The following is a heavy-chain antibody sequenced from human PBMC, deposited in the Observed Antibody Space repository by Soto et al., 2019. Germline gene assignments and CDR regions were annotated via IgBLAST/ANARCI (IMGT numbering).Heavy chain of an antibody. CDR2: VYYSGST. D-gene: IGHD6-19*01. CDR3: AIQVAGTSVDY. V-gene: IGHV4-59*08. Sequence: SETLSLTCTVSGGSVSGYYWTWMRQPPGKGLEWIGYVYYSGSTNYNPSLKSRVTISVDTSKNQFSLKLSSVTAADTAVYYCAIQVAGTSVDYWGQGTLVTVSS. J-gene: IGHJ4*02. CDR1: GGSVSGYY.